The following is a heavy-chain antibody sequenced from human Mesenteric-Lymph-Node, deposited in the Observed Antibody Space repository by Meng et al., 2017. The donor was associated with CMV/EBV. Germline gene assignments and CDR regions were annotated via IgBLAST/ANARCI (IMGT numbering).Heavy chain of an antibody. J-gene: IGHJ4*02. CDR2: ISSSGRSL. V-gene: IGHV3-48*03. CDR3: ARDGGYYSSDY. D-gene: IGHD2-15*01. CDR1: GFTLSTYE. Sequence: GESLKISCAASGFTLSTYEVNWARQAPGKGLEWVSYISSSGRSLNHADSVKGRFTISRDNAKNSLYLEMNSLRAEDTAVYYCARDGGYYSSDYWGQGTLVTVSS.